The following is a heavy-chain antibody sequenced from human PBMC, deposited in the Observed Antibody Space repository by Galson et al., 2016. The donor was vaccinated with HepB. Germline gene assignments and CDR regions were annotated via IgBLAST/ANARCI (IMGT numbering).Heavy chain of an antibody. J-gene: IGHJ4*02. CDR2: IYPGDSDT. V-gene: IGHV5-51*01. CDR1: GYTFSTYW. CDR3: AKPHGYDNYFDS. D-gene: IGHD5-12*01. Sequence: QSGAEVTKPGESLKISCKASGYTFSTYWIGWVRQMPGKGLEWMGIIYPGDSDTRYSPSFQGQVTISVDKSTSTAYLQWSSLKASDTASYYCAKPHGYDNYFDSWGQGTLVTVSS.